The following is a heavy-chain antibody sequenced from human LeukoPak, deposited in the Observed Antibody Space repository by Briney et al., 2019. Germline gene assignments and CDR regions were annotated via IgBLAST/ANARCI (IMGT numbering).Heavy chain of an antibody. CDR3: ARPPYSSGWSDFDY. J-gene: IGHJ4*02. D-gene: IGHD6-19*01. V-gene: IGHV1-2*02. CDR1: GYTFTGYY. CDR2: INPNSGGT. Sequence: GASVKVSCKASGYTFTGYYMHWVRQAPGQGLEWMGWINPNSGGTNYAQKFQGRVTMTRDTSISTAYMELSRLRSDDTAVYYCARPPYSSGWSDFDYWGQGTLVTVSS.